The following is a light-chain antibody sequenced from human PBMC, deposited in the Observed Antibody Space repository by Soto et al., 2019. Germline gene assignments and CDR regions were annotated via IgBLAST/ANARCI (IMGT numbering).Light chain of an antibody. CDR1: STDFVSYNR. CDR3: SLYTSENTYV. J-gene: IGLJ1*01. CDR2: EAS. Sequence: QSVLAQPPSVSGSPGQSVTISCTGTSTDFVSYNRVSWYQQPPDTAPKLMIYEASNRPSGVPDRFSGSKSCNTASLTISGLQAADEADYYCSLYTSENTYVFGTGTKVTVL. V-gene: IGLV2-18*01.